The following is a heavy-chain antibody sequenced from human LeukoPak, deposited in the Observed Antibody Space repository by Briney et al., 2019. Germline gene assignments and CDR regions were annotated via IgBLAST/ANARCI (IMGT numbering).Heavy chain of an antibody. CDR1: GYSISSGYY. V-gene: IGHV4-38-2*02. Sequence: SETLSLTCTVSGYSISSGYYWGWIRQPPGKGLEWIGSIYHSGSTYYNPSLKSRVTISVDTSKNQFSLKLSSVTAADTAVYYCARGRAAAGTAWFDPWGQGTLVTVSS. CDR3: ARGRAAAGTAWFDP. D-gene: IGHD6-13*01. CDR2: IYHSGST. J-gene: IGHJ5*02.